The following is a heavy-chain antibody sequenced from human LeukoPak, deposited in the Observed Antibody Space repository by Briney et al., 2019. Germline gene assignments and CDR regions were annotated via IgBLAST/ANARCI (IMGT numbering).Heavy chain of an antibody. D-gene: IGHD3-22*01. CDR2: IYYSGST. V-gene: IGHV4-59*01. CDR3: ARAYYYDSSGYYY. Sequence: SETLSLTCTVSGGSISSYYWSWIRQPPGKGLEWIGYIYYSGSTSYNPSLKSRVTISVDTSKNQFSLKLSSVTAADTAVYYCARAYYYDSSGYYYWGQGTLVTVSS. J-gene: IGHJ4*02. CDR1: GGSISSYY.